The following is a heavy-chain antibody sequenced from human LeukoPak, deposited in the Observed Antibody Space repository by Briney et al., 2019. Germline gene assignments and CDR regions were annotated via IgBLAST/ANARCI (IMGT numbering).Heavy chain of an antibody. J-gene: IGHJ3*02. Sequence: PSETLSLTCAVYGGSFSGYYWSWIRQPPGKGLEWIGEINHSGSTNYNPSLKSRVTISGDTSKNQFSLKLSSVTAADTAVYYCARFGAQGSFDIWGQGTMVTVSS. CDR3: ARFGAQGSFDI. D-gene: IGHD3-10*01. CDR1: GGSFSGYY. CDR2: INHSGST. V-gene: IGHV4-34*01.